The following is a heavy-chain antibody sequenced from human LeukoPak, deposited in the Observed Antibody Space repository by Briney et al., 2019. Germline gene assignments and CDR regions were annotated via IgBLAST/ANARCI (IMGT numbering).Heavy chain of an antibody. Sequence: GESLKISCKGSGYSFTSYWIGWVRQMPGKGLEWMGIIYPGDSDTRYSPSFQGQVTISADKSISTAYLQWSSLKASDTAMYYCARPSYDFSPLDAFDIWGQGTMVTVSS. CDR2: IYPGDSDT. V-gene: IGHV5-51*01. D-gene: IGHD3-3*01. CDR3: ARPSYDFSPLDAFDI. J-gene: IGHJ3*02. CDR1: GYSFTSYW.